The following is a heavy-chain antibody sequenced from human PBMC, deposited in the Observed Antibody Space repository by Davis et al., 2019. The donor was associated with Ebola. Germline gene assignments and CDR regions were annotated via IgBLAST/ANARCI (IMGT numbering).Heavy chain of an antibody. CDR1: GFTFGDYA. Sequence: GESLKISCTASGFTFGDYAMSWVRQAPGKGLEWVGFIRSKANGGTAEYAASVKGRFTISRDDSKSIAYLQMNSLKTEDTAVYYCTRNQLLWFGELLIAVAGNPFDYWGQGTLVTVSS. CDR3: TRNQLLWFGELLIAVAGNPFDY. D-gene: IGHD3-10*01. J-gene: IGHJ4*02. CDR2: IRSKANGGTA. V-gene: IGHV3-49*04.